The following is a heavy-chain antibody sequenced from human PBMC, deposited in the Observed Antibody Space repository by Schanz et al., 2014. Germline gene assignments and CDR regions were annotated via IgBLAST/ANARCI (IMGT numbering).Heavy chain of an antibody. D-gene: IGHD2-2*01. CDR2: ISAYNGHT. Sequence: QVQLVQSGAEVMKPGSSVKVSCKASGYTFTSYGITWVRQAPGQGLEWMGWISAYNGHTTYAQKFQGRVTMTRDTSTSTVYMELSSLRSEDTAVYYCARGGFFDSTSFDSWGQGTLVTVSS. CDR1: GYTFTSYG. J-gene: IGHJ4*02. CDR3: ARGGFFDSTSFDS. V-gene: IGHV1-18*01.